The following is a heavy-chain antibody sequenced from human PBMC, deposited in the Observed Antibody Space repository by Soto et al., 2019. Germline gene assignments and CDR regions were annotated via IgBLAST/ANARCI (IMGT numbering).Heavy chain of an antibody. V-gene: IGHV4-39*01. CDR3: ARRQIVVVGAGFDY. D-gene: IGHD2-15*01. CDR1: GGSIRSSSYY. Sequence: QLQLQESGPGLVKPSETLSLSCTVSGGSIRSSSYYWGWIRQPPGKGLEWIGSLHYSGNTYYNPSLKSRVTISVDMSKNQFSLKLSSVTAADTAIYYCARRQIVVVGAGFDYWGQGTLVTVSS. J-gene: IGHJ4*02. CDR2: LHYSGNT.